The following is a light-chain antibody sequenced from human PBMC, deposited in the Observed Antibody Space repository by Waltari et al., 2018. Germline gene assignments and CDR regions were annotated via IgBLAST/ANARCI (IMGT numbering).Light chain of an antibody. CDR2: EAR. J-gene: IGLJ3*02. CDR3: CSYAGSGSWG. Sequence: WYQHHQGKAPKLMFFEARKRPSGVSNRFSGSKAANTASLRISGLQADDEADYYCCSYAGSGSWGFGGGTKVTVI. V-gene: IGLV2-23*01.